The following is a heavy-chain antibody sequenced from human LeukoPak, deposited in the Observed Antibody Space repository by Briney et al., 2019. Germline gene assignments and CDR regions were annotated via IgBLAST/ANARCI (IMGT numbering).Heavy chain of an antibody. Sequence: GASVKVSCKASGGTFSNYAISWVRQAPGQGLEWMGWINPNSGGTNYAQKFQGRVTMTRDTSISTAYMELSRLRSDDTAVYYCASFGSGSYYRFFSLWGQGTLVTVSS. CDR3: ASFGSGSYYRFFSL. CDR2: INPNSGGT. J-gene: IGHJ4*02. CDR1: GGTFSNYA. D-gene: IGHD3-10*01. V-gene: IGHV1-2*02.